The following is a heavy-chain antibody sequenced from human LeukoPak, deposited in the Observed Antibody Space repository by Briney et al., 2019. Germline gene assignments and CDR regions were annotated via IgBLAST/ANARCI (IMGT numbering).Heavy chain of an antibody. CDR2: ITSSGSAM. J-gene: IGHJ3*02. V-gene: IGHV3-11*01. Sequence: GGSLRLSCAASGFTFSDYYMGWIRQAPGKGLEWVSYITSSGSAMYYADSVKGRFTISRDNAKNPLYLQMNSLRAEDTAVYYCARAYRDAFDIWGQGTMVTVSS. CDR1: GFTFSDYY. D-gene: IGHD3-16*02. CDR3: ARAYRDAFDI.